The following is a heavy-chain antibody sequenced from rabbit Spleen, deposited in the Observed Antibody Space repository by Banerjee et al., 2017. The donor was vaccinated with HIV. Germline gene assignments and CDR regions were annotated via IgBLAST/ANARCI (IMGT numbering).Heavy chain of an antibody. CDR3: ARDTGTSFSTYGMDL. D-gene: IGHD8-1*01. CDR1: GVSFSGDSY. Sequence: QSLEESGGDLVKPGASLTLTCIASGVSFSGDSYMCWVRQAPGKGLEWVACAYAGSSGSTYSATWAKGRFTISKTSSTTVTLQMTSLTAADTATYFCARDTGTSFSTYGMDLWGQGTLVTVS. V-gene: IGHV1S40*01. CDR2: AYAGSSGST. J-gene: IGHJ3*01.